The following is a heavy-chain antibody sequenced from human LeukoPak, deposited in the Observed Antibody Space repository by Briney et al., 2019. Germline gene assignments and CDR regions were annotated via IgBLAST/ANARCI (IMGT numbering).Heavy chain of an antibody. CDR2: ISSTSIYT. D-gene: IGHD6-13*01. CDR3: AREDGYSSSWYSDY. Sequence: PGGSLRLSCAASGFTFSDYYMSWIRHAPGNGLEGVSDISSTSIYTNYKDSVKGRFTISRDNAKNSLDLKMDSLRAEDTAVYYCAREDGYSSSWYSDYWGQGTLVTVSS. V-gene: IGHV3-11*05. CDR1: GFTFSDYY. J-gene: IGHJ4*02.